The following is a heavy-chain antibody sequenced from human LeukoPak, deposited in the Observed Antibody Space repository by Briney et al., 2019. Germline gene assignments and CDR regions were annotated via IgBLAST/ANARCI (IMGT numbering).Heavy chain of an antibody. Sequence: SGGSLRLSCAASGFTFSDYYMNWIRQAPGKGLEWVSYISDSGNTIHSADSVKGRFTISRDNAKNSLYLQMNSLRAEDTAVYYSARARDNWNYEAFDIWGQGTMVTVSS. J-gene: IGHJ3*02. CDR1: GFTFSDYY. D-gene: IGHD1-7*01. V-gene: IGHV3-11*01. CDR3: ARARDNWNYEAFDI. CDR2: ISDSGNTI.